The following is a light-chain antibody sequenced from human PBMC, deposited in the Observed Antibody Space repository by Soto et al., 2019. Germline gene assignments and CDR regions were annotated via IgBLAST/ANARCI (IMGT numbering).Light chain of an antibody. V-gene: IGLV2-14*03. CDR1: SSDIGGYNY. J-gene: IGLJ3*02. CDR3: SSYAGSSTLV. CDR2: DVS. Sequence: QAVVTQPASVSGSPGQSITISCTGTSSDIGGYNYVSWYQQYPGKAPKLMIYDVSNRPSGVANRFSGSKSGNTASLTISGLQAEDEADYYCSSYAGSSTLVFGGGTKLTVL.